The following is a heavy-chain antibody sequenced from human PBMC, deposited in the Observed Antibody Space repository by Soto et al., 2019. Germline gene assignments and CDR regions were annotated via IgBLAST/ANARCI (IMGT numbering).Heavy chain of an antibody. CDR2: IYYSGST. D-gene: IGHD1-26*01. Sequence: PSETLSLTCTVSGGSVSSGSYYWSWIRQPPGKGLEWIGYIYYSGSTNYNPSLKSRVTISVDTSKNQFSLKLSSVTAAATPAHYCERLKWEQGWFDPWGQGTLATVSS. V-gene: IGHV4-61*01. CDR1: GGSVSSGSYY. CDR3: ERLKWEQGWFDP. J-gene: IGHJ5*02.